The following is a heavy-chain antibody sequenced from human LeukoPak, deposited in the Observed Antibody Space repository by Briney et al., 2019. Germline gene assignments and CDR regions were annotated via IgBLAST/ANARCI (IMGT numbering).Heavy chain of an antibody. CDR3: ARTARHLDY. D-gene: IGHD5-18*01. Sequence: PGGPLRLSCEASGFTFSDPHMSWIRQAPGKGLECLSYISGSGTDINYADSVRGRFTISRDNAKNLLYLQMNDLRLEDTAVYYCARTARHLDYWGQGTLVTVSS. CDR2: ISGSGTDI. J-gene: IGHJ4*02. CDR1: GFTFSDPH. V-gene: IGHV3-11*04.